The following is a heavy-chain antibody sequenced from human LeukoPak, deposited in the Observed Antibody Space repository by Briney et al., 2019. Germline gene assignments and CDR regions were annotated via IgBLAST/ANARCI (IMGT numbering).Heavy chain of an antibody. J-gene: IGHJ6*03. Sequence: PSETLSLTCTVSGGSISSSSYYWSWIRQPPGKGLEWIGSISHTGSSYYNPSLKSRVTISVDTSKNQFSLRLSSVTAADTAVYYCARVYTGSSWDYYYYMDVWGKGTTVTVSS. CDR1: GGSISSSSYY. CDR3: ARVYTGSSWDYYYYMDV. D-gene: IGHD6-13*01. CDR2: ISHTGSS. V-gene: IGHV4-39*07.